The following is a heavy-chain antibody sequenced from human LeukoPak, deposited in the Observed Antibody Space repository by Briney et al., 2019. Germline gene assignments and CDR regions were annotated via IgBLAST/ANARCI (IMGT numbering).Heavy chain of an antibody. CDR2: INHSGST. J-gene: IGHJ4*02. CDR3: ARASVTFGGVIAP. D-gene: IGHD3-16*02. V-gene: IGHV4-34*01. Sequence: PSETLSLTCAVYGGSFSGYYWSWIRQPPGKGLEWIGEINHSGSTYYNPSLKSRVTISVDRSKNQFSLKLSSVTAADTAVYYCARASVTFGGVIAPWGQGTLVTVSS. CDR1: GGSFSGYY.